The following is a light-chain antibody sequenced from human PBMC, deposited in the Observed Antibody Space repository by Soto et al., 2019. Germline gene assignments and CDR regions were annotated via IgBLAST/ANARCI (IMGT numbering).Light chain of an antibody. CDR1: QGIGDR. CDR2: FAS. Sequence: DIRMTQSPSSVSASVGDRVTLTCRASQGIGDRLAWYQQKPGKVPQLLIYFASTLGSGVPSRFSGSGSGTDFILTINTLQADDFATYYCLHTYSFPRTFGQGTKVEIK. J-gene: IGKJ1*01. V-gene: IGKV1-12*01. CDR3: LHTYSFPRT.